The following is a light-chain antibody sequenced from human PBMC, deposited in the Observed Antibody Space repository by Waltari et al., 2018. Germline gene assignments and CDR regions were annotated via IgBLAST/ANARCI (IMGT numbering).Light chain of an antibody. CDR1: ESISIN. CDR2: GAS. Sequence: EIVMTQSPAILSVSPAERAAIACRSSESISINLDWYQQKPGQAPRLLIHGASTRATGIPGRFTGSRTGTEFIPTISSLQSEDFAVYYCQQYKKWLGRVTFGPGTKLDIK. CDR3: QQYKKWLGRVT. J-gene: IGKJ3*01. V-gene: IGKV3-15*01.